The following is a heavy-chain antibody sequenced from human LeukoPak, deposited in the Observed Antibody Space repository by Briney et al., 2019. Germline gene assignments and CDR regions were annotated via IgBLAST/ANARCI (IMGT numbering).Heavy chain of an antibody. V-gene: IGHV3-30*02. CDR2: IRYDGGNK. Sequence: PGGSLRLSCAASGFTFSSYGMHWVRQAPGKGLEWVAFIRYDGGNKYYADSVKGRFTISRDNSKNTLYLQMNSLRAEDTAVYYCAKEVTVAGPDYWGQGTLVTVSS. J-gene: IGHJ4*02. D-gene: IGHD6-19*01. CDR1: GFTFSSYG. CDR3: AKEVTVAGPDY.